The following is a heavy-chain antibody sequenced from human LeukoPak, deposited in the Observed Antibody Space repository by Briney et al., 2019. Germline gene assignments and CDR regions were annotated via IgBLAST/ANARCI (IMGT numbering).Heavy chain of an antibody. CDR1: VGSISSGSYY. CDR3: AREEIEVAGGWGEYYYYYMDV. D-gene: IGHD6-19*01. V-gene: IGHV4-61*02. Sequence: PPQTLSLTCTVSVGSISSGSYYGSWIRQPPGKGLEGIGRIYTSGGTNSNPPLKSRVPIPVATPKNQSSLKLTPVTAADTAVYCCAREEIEVAGGWGEYYYYYMDVWGKGTTVTISS. J-gene: IGHJ6*03. CDR2: IYTSGGT.